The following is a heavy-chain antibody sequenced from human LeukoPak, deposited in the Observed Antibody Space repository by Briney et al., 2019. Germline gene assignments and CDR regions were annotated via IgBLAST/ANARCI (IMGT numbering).Heavy chain of an antibody. J-gene: IGHJ5*02. V-gene: IGHV4-61*05. Sequence: PSETLSLTCTVSSGSISTSNYYWGWVRQPPGKGLEWIGNIYYSGSTNYNPSLKSRVTISVDTSKNQFPLKLSSVTAADTAVYYCARLAGPDDVLRYFDWLFKEAPNWFDPWGQGTLVTVSS. D-gene: IGHD3-9*01. CDR2: IYYSGST. CDR3: ARLAGPDDVLRYFDWLFKEAPNWFDP. CDR1: SGSISTSNYY.